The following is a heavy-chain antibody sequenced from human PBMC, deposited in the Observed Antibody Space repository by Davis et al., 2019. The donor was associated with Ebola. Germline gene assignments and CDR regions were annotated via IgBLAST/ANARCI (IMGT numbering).Heavy chain of an antibody. CDR2: IYSGGST. D-gene: IGHD5-24*01. Sequence: GESLKISCAASGFTVSSNYMSWVRQAPGKGLEWVSVIYSGGSTYYAGSVKGRFTVSRDNSKKTMYLQMNSLRGEDTAMYYCAKKADGARDCFDNLGQGTLVTVSS. CDR3: AKKADGARDCFDN. CDR1: GFTVSSNY. J-gene: IGHJ4*02. V-gene: IGHV3-53*05.